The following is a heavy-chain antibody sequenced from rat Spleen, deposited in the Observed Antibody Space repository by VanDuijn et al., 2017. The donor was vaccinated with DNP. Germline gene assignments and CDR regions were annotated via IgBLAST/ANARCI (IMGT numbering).Heavy chain of an antibody. J-gene: IGHJ2*01. V-gene: IGHV2-41*01. D-gene: IGHD1-11*01. CDR1: GFSLTTYY. Sequence: QVQLKESGPGLVQPSQTLSLTCTVSGFSLTTYYVHWVRQPPGKDLEWMGVIWNTGATQFNSALKSRLSISKDTSKSQVFLKMNSLQTEDTATYYCARDRRGYFDYWGQGAMVTVSS. CDR3: ARDRRGYFDY. CDR2: IWNTGAT.